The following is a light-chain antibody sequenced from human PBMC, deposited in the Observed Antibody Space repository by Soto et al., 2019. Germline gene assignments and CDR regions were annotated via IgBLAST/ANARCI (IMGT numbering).Light chain of an antibody. CDR1: QGVSSSY. V-gene: IGKV3D-20*02. J-gene: IGKJ3*01. CDR3: QQSSNGAT. Sequence: PGERVILSCRAGQGVSSSYLTRYQQKPGQAPRLLIYGASNRATGIPDRFSGSGSGTDFTLTISRLEPEDFAVYYCQQSSNGATFGPGTKVDIK. CDR2: GAS.